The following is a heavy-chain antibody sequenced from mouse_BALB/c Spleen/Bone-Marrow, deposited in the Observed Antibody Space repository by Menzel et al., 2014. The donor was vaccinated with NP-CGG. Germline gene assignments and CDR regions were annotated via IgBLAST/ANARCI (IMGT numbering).Heavy chain of an antibody. CDR2: IGPANGNT. J-gene: IGHJ3*01. V-gene: IGHV14-3*02. CDR1: GFNIKDTY. Sequence: VQLQQSGAELVKPGASVKLSCTASGFNIKDTYMHWVKQRPEQGLEWIGRIGPANGNTKYDPKFQGKATITADTSSNTAYLQLSSLTSEDTAVYYCARRAARATGFAYWGQGTLVTVSA. D-gene: IGHD3-1*01. CDR3: ARRAARATGFAY.